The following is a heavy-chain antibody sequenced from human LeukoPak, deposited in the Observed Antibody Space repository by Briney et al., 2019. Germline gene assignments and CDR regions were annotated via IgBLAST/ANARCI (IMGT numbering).Heavy chain of an antibody. Sequence: SETLSLTCTVAGGSISSYYWSWIRQPPGKLLEWIGYIYYSGSTNYNPSLKSRVTISVDTSKNQFSLKLSSVTAADTAVYYCARGGQQLAYFDYWGQGTLVTVSS. CDR2: IYYSGST. CDR1: GGSISSYY. J-gene: IGHJ4*02. CDR3: ARGGQQLAYFDY. D-gene: IGHD6-13*01. V-gene: IGHV4-59*01.